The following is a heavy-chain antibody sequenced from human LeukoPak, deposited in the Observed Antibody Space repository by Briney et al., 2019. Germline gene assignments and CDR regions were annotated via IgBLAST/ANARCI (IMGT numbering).Heavy chain of an antibody. D-gene: IGHD4-17*01. V-gene: IGHV3-23*01. J-gene: IGHJ4*02. CDR1: GFTFSSYA. CDR3: ARAKKGHYGDYVGFDY. Sequence: PGGSLRLSCAASGFTFSSYAMSWVRQAPGKGLEWVSAISGSGGSTYYADSVKGRFTISRDNSKNSLYLQMNSLRAEDTAVYYCARAKKGHYGDYVGFDYWGQGTLVTVSS. CDR2: ISGSGGST.